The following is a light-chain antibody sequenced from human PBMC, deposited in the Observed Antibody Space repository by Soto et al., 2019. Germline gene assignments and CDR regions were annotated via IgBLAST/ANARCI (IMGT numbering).Light chain of an antibody. J-gene: IGLJ3*02. V-gene: IGLV1-40*01. CDR3: QSYDNSLSGPVV. Sequence: QAVVTQPPSASGTPGQRVTISCSGSSSNIGANYDVHWYQVLPGTAPKLLIYANTNRPSGVPDRFSGSKSGTSASLAITGLQAEDEADYYCQSYDNSLSGPVVFGGGTKLTVL. CDR2: ANT. CDR1: SSNIGANYD.